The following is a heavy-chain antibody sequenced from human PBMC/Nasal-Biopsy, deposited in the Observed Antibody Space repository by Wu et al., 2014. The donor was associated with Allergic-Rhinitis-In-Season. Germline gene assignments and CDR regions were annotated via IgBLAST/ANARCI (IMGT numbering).Heavy chain of an antibody. CDR2: ISGDTKDT. Sequence: LRLSCAASGFTFTDYYMTVRQLGKGLEYISYISGDTKDTKYTDSVKGRFTISRDNARNSLYLQMNNLRVEDTAVYYCAMPTRLPDSWGQGTLVTVSS. V-gene: IGHV3-11*06. CDR3: AMPTRLPDS. J-gene: IGHJ5*01. CDR1: GFTFTDYY.